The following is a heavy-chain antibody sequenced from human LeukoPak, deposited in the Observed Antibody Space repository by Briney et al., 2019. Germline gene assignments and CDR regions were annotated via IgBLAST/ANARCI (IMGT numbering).Heavy chain of an antibody. Sequence: ASVKVSCKASGYTFTGYYMHWVRQAPGQGLEWMGWINPNSGGTNYAQKFQGRVTMTRDTSISTAYMELSRLRSDDTAVYYCARVVHSGSYDLFDYWGQGTLVTVSS. V-gene: IGHV1-2*02. J-gene: IGHJ4*02. CDR2: INPNSGGT. CDR3: ARVVHSGSYDLFDY. CDR1: GYTFTGYY. D-gene: IGHD1-26*01.